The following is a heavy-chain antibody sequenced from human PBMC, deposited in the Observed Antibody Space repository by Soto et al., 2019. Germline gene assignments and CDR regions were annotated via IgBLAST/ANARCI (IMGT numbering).Heavy chain of an antibody. CDR2: ISAYNGNT. CDR1: GYIFTSYG. CDR3: AREVFGVVTGNYYYYGMDV. J-gene: IGHJ6*02. D-gene: IGHD3-3*01. Sequence: GASVKVSCKASGYIFTSYGISWVRQAPGQGLEWMGWISAYNGNTNSAQKLQGRVTMTTDTSTSTAYMELRSLRSDDTAVYYCAREVFGVVTGNYYYYGMDVWGQGTTVTVSS. V-gene: IGHV1-18*01.